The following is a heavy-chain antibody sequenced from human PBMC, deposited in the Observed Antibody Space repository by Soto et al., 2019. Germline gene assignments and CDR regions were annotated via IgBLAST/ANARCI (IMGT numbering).Heavy chain of an antibody. Sequence: EVQLVESGGGLVQPGGSLRLSCAASGFTVSSNYMSWVRQAPGKGLEWVSVIYSGGSTYYADSVKGRLTISRHNTKNTLYLQMNSLRAEDTAVYYCARVAMVRGVILDYWGQGTLVTVSS. J-gene: IGHJ4*02. D-gene: IGHD3-10*01. V-gene: IGHV3-53*04. CDR1: GFTVSSNY. CDR2: IYSGGST. CDR3: ARVAMVRGVILDY.